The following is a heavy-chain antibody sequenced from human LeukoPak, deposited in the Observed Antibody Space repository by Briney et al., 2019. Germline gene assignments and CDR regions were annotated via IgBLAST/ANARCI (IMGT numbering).Heavy chain of an antibody. D-gene: IGHD4-23*01. CDR3: THPVDYGGNPNDC. CDR1: GFSLGSGVVG. Sequence: SGPTLVNPTQTLTLTCTFSGFSLGSGVVGVGWIREPPGKALEWLALIYWNADKGYSQSLKNRHPITKDTPENQVVLTWTNMEPVDAATYYCTHPVDYGGNPNDCWGQGTLVTVSS. V-gene: IGHV2-5*01. J-gene: IGHJ4*02. CDR2: IYWNADK.